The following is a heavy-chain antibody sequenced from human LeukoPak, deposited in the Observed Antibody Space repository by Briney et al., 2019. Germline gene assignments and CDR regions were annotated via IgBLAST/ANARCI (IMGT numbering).Heavy chain of an antibody. CDR2: ISGSGGST. Sequence: PGGSLRLSCAVSGFTFSSYAMSWVRQAPGKGLEWVSAISGSGGSTYYADSVKGRFTISRDNSKNTLYLQMNSLRAEDTAVYYCAKSRGESRGASNYWGQGTLVTVSS. CDR3: AKSRGESRGASNY. CDR1: GFTFSSYA. J-gene: IGHJ4*02. V-gene: IGHV3-23*01. D-gene: IGHD1-26*01.